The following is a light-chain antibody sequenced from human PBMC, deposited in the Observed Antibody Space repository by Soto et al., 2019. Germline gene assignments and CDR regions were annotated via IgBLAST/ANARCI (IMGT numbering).Light chain of an antibody. J-gene: IGKJ1*01. V-gene: IGKV1-5*01. CDR1: QSINTW. CDR2: DAS. CDR3: QQYNTFPWT. Sequence: DIQMTQSPSTLSSSVGDRVTITCRASQSINTWLAWYQRIPGKAPKLLIYDASTLQGGVPSRFSGSGSGTEFTLTINSLQPDDFATYYCQQYNTFPWTFGQGTKV.